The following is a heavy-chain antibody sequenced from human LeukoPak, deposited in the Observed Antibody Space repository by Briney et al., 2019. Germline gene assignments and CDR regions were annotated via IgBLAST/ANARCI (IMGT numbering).Heavy chain of an antibody. CDR3: GRYGSGSHEAFDY. V-gene: IGHV4-39*07. J-gene: IGHJ4*02. CDR2: MYYSGST. CDR1: GGSISSSSYY. Sequence: PSETLSLTCTVSGGSISSSSYYWGWIRQPPGKGLEWIGSMYYSGSTYYNPSLKSRVTISIDTSKNQFSLKLSSMTAADTAVYYCGRYGSGSHEAFDYWGQGTLVTVSS. D-gene: IGHD3-10*01.